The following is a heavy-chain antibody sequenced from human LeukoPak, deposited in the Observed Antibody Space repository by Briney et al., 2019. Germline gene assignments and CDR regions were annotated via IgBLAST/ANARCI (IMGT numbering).Heavy chain of an antibody. CDR3: ATDPQLADFWSGYYDY. Sequence: ASVKVSCKVSGYTLTDYYMHWVQQAPGKGLEWMGLVDPEDGETIYAEKFQGRVTITADTSTDTAYMELSSLRSEDTAVYYCATDPQLADFWSGYYDYWGQGTLVTVSS. V-gene: IGHV1-69-2*01. CDR2: VDPEDGET. CDR1: GYTLTDYY. D-gene: IGHD3-3*01. J-gene: IGHJ4*02.